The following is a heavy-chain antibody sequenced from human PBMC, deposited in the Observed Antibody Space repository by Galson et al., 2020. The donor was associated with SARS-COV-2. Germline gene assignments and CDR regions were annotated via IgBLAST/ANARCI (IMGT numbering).Heavy chain of an antibody. CDR3: ARDGDGWSRDY. D-gene: IGHD6-19*01. J-gene: IGHJ4*02. CDR2: IDRGGVSK. Sequence: GESLKISCGASGFVFTRYSINWFRQAPGKGLEWVSLIDRGGVSKYYGDSVEGRFTVSRDNARNLVYLQMTSLRAEDTAVYYCARDGDGWSRDYWGQGTLVTVSS. V-gene: IGHV3-21*01. CDR1: GFVFTRYS.